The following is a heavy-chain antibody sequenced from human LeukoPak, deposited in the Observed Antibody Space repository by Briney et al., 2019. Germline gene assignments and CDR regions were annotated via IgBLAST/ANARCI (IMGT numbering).Heavy chain of an antibody. J-gene: IGHJ4*02. D-gene: IGHD1-26*01. CDR2: IYYSGST. Sequence: SETLSLTCTVSGGSISSYHWSWIRQPPGKGLEWIGYIYYSGSTNYNPSLKSRVTISVDTSKNQFSLKLSSVTAADTAVYYCAASFAGATGKYPFDYWGQGTLVTVSS. V-gene: IGHV4-59*01. CDR1: GGSISSYH. CDR3: AASFAGATGKYPFDY.